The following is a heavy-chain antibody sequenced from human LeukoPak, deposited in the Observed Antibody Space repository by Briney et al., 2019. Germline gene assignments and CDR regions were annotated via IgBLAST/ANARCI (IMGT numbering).Heavy chain of an antibody. CDR2: INHCGST. CDR3: ARGRVRWSFDY. J-gene: IGHJ4*02. Sequence: SETLSLTCAVYGGSFSGYYWSWIRQPPGKGLEWIGEINHCGSTNYNPSRKSRVTISVDTSKNQFSLKLSSVTAADTAVYYCARGRVRWSFDYWGQGTLVSVSS. V-gene: IGHV4-34*01. D-gene: IGHD4-23*01. CDR1: GGSFSGYY.